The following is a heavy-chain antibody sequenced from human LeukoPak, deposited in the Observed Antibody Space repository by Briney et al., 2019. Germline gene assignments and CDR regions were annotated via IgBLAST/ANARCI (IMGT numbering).Heavy chain of an antibody. V-gene: IGHV1-69*13. CDR1: GGTFSSYA. Sequence: ASVKVSCKASGGTFSSYAISWVRHAPGQGLEWMGAIIPIFGTANYAQKFQGRVTITADDSTSTAYMELSSLRSEDTAVYYCATSSSWYWFDPWGQGTLVTVSS. J-gene: IGHJ5*02. CDR2: IIPIFGTA. D-gene: IGHD6-13*01. CDR3: ATSSSWYWFDP.